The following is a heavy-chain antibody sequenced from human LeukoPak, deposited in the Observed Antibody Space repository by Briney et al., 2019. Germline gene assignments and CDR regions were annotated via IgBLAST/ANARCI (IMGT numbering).Heavy chain of an antibody. Sequence: SVKVSCKASGGTFSSYAISWVRQAPGQGLEWMGRIIPIFGTANYAQKFQGRVTITADKSTSTAYMELSSLRSEDTAVYYCARGKSGEKNPWFDPWGQGTLVTVSS. D-gene: IGHD3-10*01. J-gene: IGHJ5*02. CDR3: ARGKSGEKNPWFDP. CDR1: GGTFSSYA. V-gene: IGHV1-69*06. CDR2: IIPIFGTA.